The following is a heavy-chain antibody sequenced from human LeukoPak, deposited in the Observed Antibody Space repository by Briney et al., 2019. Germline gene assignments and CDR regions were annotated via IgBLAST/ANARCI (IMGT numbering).Heavy chain of an antibody. CDR2: IWYDGGNK. D-gene: IGHD5-18*01. CDR1: GFTFSSYG. J-gene: IGHJ4*02. CDR3: ARDRGYSMYYFDY. Sequence: GGSLRLSCAASGFTFSSYGMHWVRQAPGKGLEWVAVIWYDGGNKYYADSVKGRFTISRDNSKNTLYLQMNSLRAEDTAVYYCARDRGYSMYYFDYWGQGTLVTVSS. V-gene: IGHV3-33*01.